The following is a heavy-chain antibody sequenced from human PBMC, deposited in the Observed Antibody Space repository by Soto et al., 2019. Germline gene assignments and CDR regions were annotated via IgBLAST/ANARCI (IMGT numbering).Heavy chain of an antibody. CDR1: GYSFNSNW. Sequence: GGSLKISCKVSGYSFNSNWIAWVRQRPWRGLEWMGIIYPIDSDTRYSPSFQGQVTISVDRSVNSAFLQWRSLKASDTATYYCARRSAVTTFYFYGMDVWGQGTTVTVS. V-gene: IGHV5-51*01. CDR3: ARRSAVTTFYFYGMDV. J-gene: IGHJ6*02. D-gene: IGHD4-17*01. CDR2: IYPIDSDT.